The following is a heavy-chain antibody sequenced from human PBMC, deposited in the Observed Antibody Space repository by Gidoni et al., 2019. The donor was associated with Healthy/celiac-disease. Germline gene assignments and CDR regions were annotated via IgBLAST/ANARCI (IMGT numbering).Heavy chain of an antibody. D-gene: IGHD1-26*01. V-gene: IGHV2-26*01. Sequence: QVTWKEYGPVRVKPTETHTLTCTVSGFSLRNARMGVSWIRQPPGTALEWLARIFSNAEKSYSTSLKRTLAFSKDTSPSQVVLTMTNLAPVVPATYSCALIQGGATSVDSLGRGPLVTVPS. CDR3: ALIQGGATSVDS. CDR1: GFSLRNARMG. CDR2: IFSNAEK. J-gene: IGHJ4*02.